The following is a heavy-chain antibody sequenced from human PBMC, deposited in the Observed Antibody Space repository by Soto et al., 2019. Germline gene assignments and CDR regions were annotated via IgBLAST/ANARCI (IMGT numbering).Heavy chain of an antibody. Sequence: SVKVSCKASGYTYSRYGISWVRQAPGQGLEWMGRIIPILGIANYAQKFQGRVTITADKSTSTAYMELSSLRSEDTAVYYCARDYYDSSGDSFDYWGQGTLVTVSS. V-gene: IGHV1-69*04. CDR3: ARDYYDSSGDSFDY. D-gene: IGHD3-22*01. CDR1: GYTYSRYG. CDR2: IIPILGIA. J-gene: IGHJ4*02.